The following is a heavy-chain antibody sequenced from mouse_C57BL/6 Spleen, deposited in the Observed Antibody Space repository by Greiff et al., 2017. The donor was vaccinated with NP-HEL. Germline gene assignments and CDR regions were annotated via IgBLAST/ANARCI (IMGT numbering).Heavy chain of an antibody. D-gene: IGHD2-10*02. V-gene: IGHV1-15*01. J-gene: IGHJ2*01. CDR2: IDPETGGT. Sequence: QVQLKQSGAELVRPGASVTLSCKAAGYSFTDYEMHWVKQTPVHGLEWIGAIDPETGGTAYNQKFKGKAILTADKSSSTAYMELRSLTSEASAVYYCTRRTSSNYFDYWGQGTTLTVSS. CDR1: GYSFTDYE. CDR3: TRRTSSNYFDY.